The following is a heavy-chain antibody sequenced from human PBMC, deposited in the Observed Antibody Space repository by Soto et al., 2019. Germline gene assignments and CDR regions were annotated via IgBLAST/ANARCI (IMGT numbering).Heavy chain of an antibody. CDR2: IWYDGSNK. Sequence: GGSLRLSCAASGFTFSSYGMHWVRQAPGKGLEWVAVIWYDGSNKYYADSVKGRFTISRDNSKNTLYLQMNSLRAEDTAVYYCARVLRSGYRIYYYYYMDVWGKGTTVTVSS. CDR1: GFTFSSYG. D-gene: IGHD3-3*01. J-gene: IGHJ6*03. V-gene: IGHV3-33*01. CDR3: ARVLRSGYRIYYYYYMDV.